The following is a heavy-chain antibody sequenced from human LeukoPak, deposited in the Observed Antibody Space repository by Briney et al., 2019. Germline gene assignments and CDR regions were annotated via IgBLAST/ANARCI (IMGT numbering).Heavy chain of an antibody. Sequence: GGSLRLSCAAPGFTFNSYTMHWVRQAPGKGLEWVAVMSSDGNKKLYAEYVKGRFTISRDNSENTLYLEMNSLRGEDTAVYYCARGDYDLSGSYHYGMDVWGQGTTVTVSS. CDR1: GFTFNSYT. J-gene: IGHJ6*02. V-gene: IGHV3-30-3*01. CDR3: ARGDYDLSGSYHYGMDV. CDR2: MSSDGNKK. D-gene: IGHD3-10*01.